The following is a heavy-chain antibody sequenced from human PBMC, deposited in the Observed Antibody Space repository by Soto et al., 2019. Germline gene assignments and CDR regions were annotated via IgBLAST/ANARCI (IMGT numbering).Heavy chain of an antibody. CDR1: GFTFSSYA. Sequence: GGSLRLSCAASGFTFSSYAMHWVRQAPGKGLEWVAVISYDGSNKYYADSVKGRFTISRDNSKNTLYLQMNSLRAEDTAVYYCARDHNYSNYVGYYFDYWGQGTLVTVSS. J-gene: IGHJ4*02. CDR3: ARDHNYSNYVGYYFDY. CDR2: ISYDGSNK. V-gene: IGHV3-30-3*01. D-gene: IGHD4-4*01.